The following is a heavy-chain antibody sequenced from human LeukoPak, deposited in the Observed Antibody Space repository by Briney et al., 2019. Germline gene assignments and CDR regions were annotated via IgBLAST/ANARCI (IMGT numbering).Heavy chain of an antibody. D-gene: IGHD3-22*01. Sequence: GGSLRLSCAASGFTFSESYMTWVRQAPGKGVEWVAYISGSGHDINYSDSVKGRFTISRDNAKNSLYLQMSSLRVEDTAVYYCAKDGGNYYDTGGNYLMRSYMDVWGKGTTVTVSS. CDR3: AKDGGNYYDTGGNYLMRSYMDV. CDR2: ISGSGHDI. J-gene: IGHJ6*03. V-gene: IGHV3-11*04. CDR1: GFTFSESY.